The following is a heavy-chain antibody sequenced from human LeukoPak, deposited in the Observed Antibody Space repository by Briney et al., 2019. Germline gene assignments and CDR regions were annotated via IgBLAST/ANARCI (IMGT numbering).Heavy chain of an antibody. J-gene: IGHJ4*02. CDR3: ARDRVEVFDY. Sequence: PGGSLRLSCAASGFTFSSHRMHWVRQAPGKGLEWVSSISSSSSYIYYADSVKGRFTISRDNAKNSLYLQMNSLRAEDTAVYYCARDRVEVFDYWGQGTLVTVSS. V-gene: IGHV3-21*01. CDR2: ISSSSSYI. D-gene: IGHD2-15*01. CDR1: GFTFSSHR.